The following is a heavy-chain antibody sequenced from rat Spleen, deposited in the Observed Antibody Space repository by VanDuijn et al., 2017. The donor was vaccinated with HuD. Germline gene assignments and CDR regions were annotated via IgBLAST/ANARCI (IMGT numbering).Heavy chain of an antibody. Sequence: EVQLVESGGGLVQPGRSMKLSCVASGFTFSDYYMAWVRQAPKKGLEWVATISYDGSSTYYRDSVKGRFTISRDNAKSTLYLQMDSLRSEDTATYYCARVANYFDYWGQGVMVTVSS. J-gene: IGHJ2*01. CDR3: ARVANYFDY. CDR1: GFTFSDYY. CDR2: ISYDGSST. V-gene: IGHV5-7*01.